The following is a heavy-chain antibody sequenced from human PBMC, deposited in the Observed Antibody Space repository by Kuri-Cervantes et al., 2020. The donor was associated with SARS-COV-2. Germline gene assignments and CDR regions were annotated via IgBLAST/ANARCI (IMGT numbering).Heavy chain of an antibody. CDR2: ITESGST. J-gene: IGHJ2*01. D-gene: IGHD3-22*01. V-gene: IGHV4-34*01. CDR3: ARGRCDVTMIVVVVTAASSYFDL. CDR1: GSSPSDDK. Sequence: ESLKISCAVYGSSPSDDKWSWIRQAPGKGLEWVGEITESGSTNYNPSLKGRVSMSVDTSKKQFSLKLTSVTAADTAIDYCARGRCDVTMIVVVVTAASSYFDLWGRGTLVTVSS.